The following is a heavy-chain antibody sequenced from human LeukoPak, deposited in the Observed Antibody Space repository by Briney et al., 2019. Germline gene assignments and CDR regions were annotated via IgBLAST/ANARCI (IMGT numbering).Heavy chain of an antibody. V-gene: IGHV3-7*01. J-gene: IGHJ4*02. CDR2: IKQDGSEK. Sequence: PGGSLRLSCAASGFTFSSYWMSWVRQAPGKGLEWVANIKQDGSEKYYVDSVKGRFTISRDNAKNSLYLQMNSLRAEDTAVYYCARVYAGGGDWEGGFDYWGQGTLVTVSS. CDR1: GFTFSSYW. CDR3: ARVYAGGGDWEGGFDY. D-gene: IGHD2-21*02.